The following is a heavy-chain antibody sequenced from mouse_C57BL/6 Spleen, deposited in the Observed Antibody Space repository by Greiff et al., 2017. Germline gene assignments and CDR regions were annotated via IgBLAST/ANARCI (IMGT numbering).Heavy chain of an antibody. Sequence: EVKLEESGEGLVKPGGSLKLSCAASGFTFSSYAMSWVRQTPEKRLEWVAYISSGGDYIYYADTVKGRFTISRDNARNTLYLQMSSLKSEDTAMYYCTRELGDYSSYVDAMDYWGQGTSVTVSS. CDR1: GFTFSSYA. V-gene: IGHV5-9-1*02. D-gene: IGHD2-5*01. J-gene: IGHJ4*01. CDR3: TRELGDYSSYVDAMDY. CDR2: ISSGGDYI.